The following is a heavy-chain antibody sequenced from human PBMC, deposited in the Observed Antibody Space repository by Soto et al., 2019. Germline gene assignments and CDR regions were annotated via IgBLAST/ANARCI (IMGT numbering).Heavy chain of an antibody. CDR2: ISYDGSNK. CDR3: AKDESGDGPGYFDY. Sequence: QVQLVESGGGVVQPGRSLRLSCAASGFTFSSYGMHWVRQAPGKGLEWVAVISYDGSNKYYADSVKGRFTISRDNSKNTLYLQMNSLRAEDTAVYYCAKDESGDGPGYFDYWGQGTLVTVSS. CDR1: GFTFSSYG. V-gene: IGHV3-30*18. D-gene: IGHD1-26*01. J-gene: IGHJ4*02.